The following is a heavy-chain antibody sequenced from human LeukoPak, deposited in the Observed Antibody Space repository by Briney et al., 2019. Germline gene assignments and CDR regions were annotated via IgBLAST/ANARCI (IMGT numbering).Heavy chain of an antibody. CDR3: AKDRGSTWFGGFDY. CDR2: IGGSGTRT. Sequence: GGSLRLSCAASGVSFINYAMSWVRQAPGKGLEWVSAIGGSGTRTYNADSVKGRFTISRDNSKNTLYLQMNSLRAEDTAVYYCAKDRGSTWFGGFDYWGQGTLVTVSS. CDR1: GVSFINYA. J-gene: IGHJ4*02. V-gene: IGHV3-23*01. D-gene: IGHD3-10*01.